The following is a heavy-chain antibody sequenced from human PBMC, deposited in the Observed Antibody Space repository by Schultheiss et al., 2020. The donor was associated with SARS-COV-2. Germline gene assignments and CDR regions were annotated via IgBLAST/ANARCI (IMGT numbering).Heavy chain of an antibody. D-gene: IGHD6-19*01. Sequence: GESLKISCAASGFTFSDYYMSWIRQAPGKGLEWVSYISSSGSTIYYADSVKGRFTISRDNAKNSLYLQMNSLRVEDTAVYYCARLGSGWYLSDYWGQGTLVTVSS. V-gene: IGHV3-11*04. CDR1: GFTFSDYY. CDR3: ARLGSGWYLSDY. J-gene: IGHJ4*02. CDR2: ISSSGSTI.